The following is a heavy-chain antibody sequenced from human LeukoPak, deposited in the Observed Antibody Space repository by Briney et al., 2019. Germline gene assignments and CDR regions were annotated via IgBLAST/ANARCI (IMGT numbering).Heavy chain of an antibody. CDR3: ARSSRELGGYAPWELMPPFDY. Sequence: QPGGSLRLSCAASGFTFRNYAMSWVRQIPGKGLEWVSGISAGGSRTYYSDSVKGRFTISRDNSKNTLYLQMNSLRAEDTAVYYCARSSRELGGYAPWELMPPFDYWGQGTLVTVSS. D-gene: IGHD1-7*01. J-gene: IGHJ4*02. V-gene: IGHV3-23*01. CDR2: ISAGGSRT. CDR1: GFTFRNYA.